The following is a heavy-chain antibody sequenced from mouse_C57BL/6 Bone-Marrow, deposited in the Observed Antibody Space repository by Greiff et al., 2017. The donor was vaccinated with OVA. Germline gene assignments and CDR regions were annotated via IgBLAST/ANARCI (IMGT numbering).Heavy chain of an antibody. J-gene: IGHJ3*01. CDR2: IDPSDSYT. CDR1: GYTFTSYW. CDR3: ARESYYHGSSGY. V-gene: IGHV1-69*01. D-gene: IGHD1-1*01. Sequence: QVQLQQPGAELVMPGASVKLSCKASGYTFTSYWMHWVKQRPGQGLEWIGEIDPSDSYTNYNQKFKGKSTLTVDKSSSTAYMQLSSLTSEDSAVYYCARESYYHGSSGYWGQGTLVTVSA.